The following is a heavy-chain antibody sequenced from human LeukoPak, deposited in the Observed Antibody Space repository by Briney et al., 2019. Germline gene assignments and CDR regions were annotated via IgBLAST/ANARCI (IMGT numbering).Heavy chain of an antibody. CDR1: GYTFTSYG. Sequence: ASVKVSCKASGYTFTSYGISWVRQAPGQGLEWMGWISAYNGNTNYAQKLQGRVTMTTDTPTSTAYMELRSLRSDDTAVYYCARDPNIVVVPAASLYWFDPWGQGTLATVSS. V-gene: IGHV1-18*01. D-gene: IGHD2-2*01. J-gene: IGHJ5*02. CDR3: ARDPNIVVVPAASLYWFDP. CDR2: ISAYNGNT.